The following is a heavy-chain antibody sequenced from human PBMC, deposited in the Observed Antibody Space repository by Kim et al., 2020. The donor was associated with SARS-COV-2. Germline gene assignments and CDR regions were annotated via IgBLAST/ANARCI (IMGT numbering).Heavy chain of an antibody. J-gene: IGHJ6*02. V-gene: IGHV1-8*01. CDR1: GYTFTSYD. D-gene: IGHD6-13*01. Sequence: ASVKVSCKASGYTFTSYDINWVRQATGQGLEWMGWMNPNSGNTGYAQKFQGRVTMTRNTSISTAYMELSSLRSEDTAVYYCARGPSYSSSWYRYYYYYGMDVWGQGTTVTVSS. CDR2: MNPNSGNT. CDR3: ARGPSYSSSWYRYYYYYGMDV.